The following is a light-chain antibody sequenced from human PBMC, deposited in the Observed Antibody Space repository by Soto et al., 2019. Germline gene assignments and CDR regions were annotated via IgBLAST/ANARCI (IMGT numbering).Light chain of an antibody. CDR3: QQFGSSPLT. V-gene: IGKV3-20*01. CDR1: QSVSSSY. Sequence: EIVLTQSPGTLSLSPGERATLSCRASQSVSSSYLAWYQQKPGQAPRLLIYGASGRATGIPDRFSGSGSGTDFALTISSLEPEDFVVYYCQQFGSSPLTFGQGTKVEI. CDR2: GAS. J-gene: IGKJ1*01.